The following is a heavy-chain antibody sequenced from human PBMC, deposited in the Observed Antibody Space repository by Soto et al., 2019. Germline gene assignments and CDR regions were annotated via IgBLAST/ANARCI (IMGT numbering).Heavy chain of an antibody. V-gene: IGHV4-34*01. CDR1: GGSFSGYY. CDR3: AIGYGRNFDY. CDR2: INHSGST. J-gene: IGHJ4*02. Sequence: QVQLQQWGAGLLKPSETLSLTCAVYGGSFSGYYWSWIRQPPGKGLEWIGEINHSGSTNYNPSLKSRVTISVDTSKNQFSLKLSSVTAADTAGYYCAIGYGRNFDYWGQGTLVTVSS. D-gene: IGHD3-10*01.